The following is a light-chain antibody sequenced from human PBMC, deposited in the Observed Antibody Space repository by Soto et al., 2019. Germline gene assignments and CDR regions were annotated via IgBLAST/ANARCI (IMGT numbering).Light chain of an antibody. V-gene: IGKV2-28*01. CDR1: QSLLHSNGYNY. CDR3: MQPLQAPVT. J-gene: IGKJ2*01. CDR2: FGS. Sequence: DIVMTQSPLSLPVTPGEPASISCRSSQSLLHSNGYNYLDWYLQRPGQSPQLLIYFGSNRASGVRDRFSGSGSGTDFTLKISRVEAEDVGVYYCMQPLQAPVTFGQGTKLEIK.